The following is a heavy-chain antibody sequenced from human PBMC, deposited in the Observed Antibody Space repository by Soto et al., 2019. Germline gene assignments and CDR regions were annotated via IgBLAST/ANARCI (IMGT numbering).Heavy chain of an antibody. CDR2: ISSSSSYI. Sequence: EVQLVESGGGLVKPGGSLRLSCAASGFTFSSYSMNWVRQAPGKGLEWVSSISSSSSYIYYADSVKGRFTISRDNAENSLYLQMNSLRAEDTAVYYCARLTSYGSSGYYCYWGQGTLVTVSS. D-gene: IGHD3-22*01. J-gene: IGHJ4*02. CDR3: ARLTSYGSSGYYCY. V-gene: IGHV3-21*01. CDR1: GFTFSSYS.